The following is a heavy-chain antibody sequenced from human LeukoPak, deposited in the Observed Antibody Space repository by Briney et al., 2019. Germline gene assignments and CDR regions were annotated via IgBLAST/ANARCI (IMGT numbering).Heavy chain of an antibody. V-gene: IGHV3-21*01. CDR2: ISSSGNYI. J-gene: IGHJ4*02. CDR1: GFSFSTYW. Sequence: PGGSLRLSCAASGFSFSTYWMHWVRQAPGKGLEWVSSISSSGNYIYYADSLKGRFTISRDNAKNSLYLQMNSLRAEDTAVYYCVRGVGDGDGDYWGQGTLVTVSS. D-gene: IGHD4-17*01. CDR3: VRGVGDGDGDY.